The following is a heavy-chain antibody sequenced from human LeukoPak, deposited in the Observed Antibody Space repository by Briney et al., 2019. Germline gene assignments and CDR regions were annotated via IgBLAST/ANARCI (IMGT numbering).Heavy chain of an antibody. V-gene: IGHV4-30-4*02. CDR3: ARELSVVVPAATFDYFDY. CDR1: GGSLSSGDYY. J-gene: IGHJ4*02. D-gene: IGHD2-2*01. CDR2: SYYSGST. Sequence: SDTLSLTCTVSGGSLSSGDYYCSWIHQPPGKGLAWPGYSYYSGSTYYNPSLKSRVTISVDTSKNQFSLKLSSVTAADTAVYYCARELSVVVPAATFDYFDYWGQGTLVTVSS.